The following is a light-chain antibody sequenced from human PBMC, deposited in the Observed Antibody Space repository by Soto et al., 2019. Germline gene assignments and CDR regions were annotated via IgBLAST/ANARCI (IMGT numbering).Light chain of an antibody. V-gene: IGKV1-39*01. J-gene: IGKJ2*01. CDR3: QQSYSTPRT. CDR1: QSISSY. CDR2: AAS. Sequence: DIQMTQSPSSLSASVGDRVTITCRTSQSISSYLNWYQQKPGKAPKLLIYAASSLQSGVPSRFSGRESGTDFTLTISSLQPEDFATYYCQQSYSTPRTFGQGTKLEIK.